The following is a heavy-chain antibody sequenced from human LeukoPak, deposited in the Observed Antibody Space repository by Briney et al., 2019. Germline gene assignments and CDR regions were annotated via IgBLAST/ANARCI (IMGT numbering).Heavy chain of an antibody. CDR3: ARPQITMVRGVITEYYFDY. CDR2: INHSGST. J-gene: IGHJ4*02. Sequence: KPSETLSLTCAVYGGSFSGYYWSWTRQPPGKGLEWIGEINHSGSTNYNPSLKSRVTISVDTSKNQFSLKLSSVTAADTAVYYCARPQITMVRGVITEYYFDYWGQGTLVTVSS. V-gene: IGHV4-34*01. D-gene: IGHD3-10*01. CDR1: GGSFSGYY.